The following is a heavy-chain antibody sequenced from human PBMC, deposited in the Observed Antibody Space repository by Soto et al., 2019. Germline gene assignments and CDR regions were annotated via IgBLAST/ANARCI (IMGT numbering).Heavy chain of an antibody. D-gene: IGHD5-12*01. V-gene: IGHV5-10-1*01. CDR2: IDPSDSYT. J-gene: IGHJ4*02. Sequence: EVQLVQSGAEVKKPGESLRISCKGSGYSFTSYWISWVRQMPGKGLEWMGRIDPSDSYTNYSPSFQGHVTISADKSISTAYLQWSSLKASDTAKYYCTGYSGYGMRSDYWGQGTLFTVSS. CDR3: TGYSGYGMRSDY. CDR1: GYSFTSYW.